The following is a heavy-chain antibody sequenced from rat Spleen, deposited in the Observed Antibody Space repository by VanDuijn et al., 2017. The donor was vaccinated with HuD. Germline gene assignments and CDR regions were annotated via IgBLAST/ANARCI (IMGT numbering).Heavy chain of an antibody. J-gene: IGHJ3*01. CDR3: ATYYYSGYVPLVY. Sequence: EVQLVESGGGLVQPGRSLKLSCAASGFTFSDYNMAWVRQAPKKGLEWVATIIYDGSRTYYRDSVKGRFTISRDNAKSTLYMQMDSLRSEDTATYYCATYYYSGYVPLVYWGQGTLVTVSS. CDR2: IIYDGSRT. CDR1: GFTFSDYN. D-gene: IGHD1-2*01. V-gene: IGHV5S10*01.